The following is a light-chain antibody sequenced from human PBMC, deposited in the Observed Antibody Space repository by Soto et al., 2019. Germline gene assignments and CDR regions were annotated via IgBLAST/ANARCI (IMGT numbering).Light chain of an antibody. CDR2: KAS. CDR3: QQYQTYSQ. J-gene: IGKJ1*01. V-gene: IGKV1-5*03. CDR1: QSINTW. Sequence: DLQMTQSPSTLSASVGDRVTITCRASQSINTWLAWYQLKPGRAPKLLIYKASSLESGVSSRFSGSGSGTEFTLTISSLQPDDFATYYCQQYQTYSQFGQGTKVDIK.